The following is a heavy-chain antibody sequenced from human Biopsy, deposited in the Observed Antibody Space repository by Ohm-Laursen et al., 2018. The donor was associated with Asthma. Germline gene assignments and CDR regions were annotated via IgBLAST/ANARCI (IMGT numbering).Heavy chain of an antibody. CDR2: IKHDGTEK. CDR3: VRTFHFWSPYHAEHYQL. V-gene: IGHV3-7*01. J-gene: IGHJ1*01. D-gene: IGHD3-3*02. CDR1: GFTFSNYG. Sequence: SLRLSCSASGFTFSNYGMHWVRQVPGKGLEWVTNIKHDGTEKNHVDSLKGRFTISRDNAKNSLYLQMNSLRAEDTAVYYCVRTFHFWSPYHAEHYQLWGQGTLVTVPS.